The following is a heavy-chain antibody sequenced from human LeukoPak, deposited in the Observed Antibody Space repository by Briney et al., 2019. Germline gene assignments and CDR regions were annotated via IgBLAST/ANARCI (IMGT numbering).Heavy chain of an antibody. CDR2: ISGGGGST. CDR3: AKESSSGWYHYYYGMDV. CDR1: GFTFSSYA. D-gene: IGHD6-19*01. Sequence: GGSLRLSCAASGFTFSSYAMSWVRQAPGKGLEWVSGISGGGGSTYYADSVKGRFTISRDNSKNTLYLQMNSLRAEDTAVYYCAKESSSGWYHYYYGMDVWGQGTTVTVSS. V-gene: IGHV3-23*01. J-gene: IGHJ6*02.